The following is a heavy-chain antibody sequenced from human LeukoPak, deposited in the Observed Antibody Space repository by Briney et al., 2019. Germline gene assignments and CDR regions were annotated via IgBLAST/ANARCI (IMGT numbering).Heavy chain of an antibody. V-gene: IGHV3-23*01. CDR1: GFTFSGYG. D-gene: IGHD6-19*01. CDR2: ISGSGART. CDR3: ARQWGWFTSGWWLDTLDV. J-gene: IGHJ3*01. Sequence: GGSLRLSCAASGFTFSGYGMSWVRQAPGKGLEWVSAISGSGARTYYADSVKGRFTISRDNSKNTLYLQMNTLRVEDTAVYYCARQWGWFTSGWWLDTLDVWGQGSMVIVSS.